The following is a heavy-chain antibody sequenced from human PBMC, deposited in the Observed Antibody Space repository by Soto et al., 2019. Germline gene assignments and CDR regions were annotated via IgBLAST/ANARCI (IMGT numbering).Heavy chain of an antibody. CDR2: ISYDGTNK. V-gene: IGHV3-30*18. D-gene: IGHD4-17*01. Sequence: LRLSCVASGFIFGSYGMHWVRQAPGEGLEWVAVISYDGTNKYYADSVKGRFTISRDNSKNTLWLQMNSLRAEDTAVYYCAQVPRYTVTPPDDYWGQGTLVTVSS. CDR1: GFIFGSYG. CDR3: AQVPRYTVTPPDDY. J-gene: IGHJ4*02.